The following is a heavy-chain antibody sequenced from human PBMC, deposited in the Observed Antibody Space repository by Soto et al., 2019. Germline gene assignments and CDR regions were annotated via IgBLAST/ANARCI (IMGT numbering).Heavy chain of an antibody. Sequence: GESLKISCKGSEYSFTSYWIGWVRQMPGKGLEWMGIIYPGDSDTRYSPSFQGQVTISADKSISTAYLQWSSLKASDTAMYYCASHVAVVTPRGDYGMDVWGQGTTVTVSS. CDR1: EYSFTSYW. CDR2: IYPGDSDT. CDR3: ASHVAVVTPRGDYGMDV. J-gene: IGHJ6*02. V-gene: IGHV5-51*01. D-gene: IGHD2-15*01.